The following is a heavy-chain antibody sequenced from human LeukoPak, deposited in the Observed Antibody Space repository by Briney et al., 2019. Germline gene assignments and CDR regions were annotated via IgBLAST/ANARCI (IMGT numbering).Heavy chain of an antibody. CDR3: AKDRAFGQFLWGNDY. V-gene: IGHV3-48*03. Sequence: GGSLRLSCAASGFTFSSYEMNWVRQAPGKGLEWISYIFDSGTTVYYADSVKGRFTISRDNAKNSLYLQMNSLRADDTAVHYCAKDRAFGQFLWGNDYWGQGTLVTVSS. J-gene: IGHJ4*02. D-gene: IGHD3-10*01. CDR1: GFTFSSYE. CDR2: IFDSGTTV.